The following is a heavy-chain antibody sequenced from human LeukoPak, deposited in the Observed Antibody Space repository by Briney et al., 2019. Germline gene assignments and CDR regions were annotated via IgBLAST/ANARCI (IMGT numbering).Heavy chain of an antibody. V-gene: IGHV5-51*01. CDR2: IYPGDSDT. CDR3: ARAKTIRDGYNDY. J-gene: IGHJ4*02. Sequence: GESLKISCKASGYSFTNYWIGWVRQMLGKGLEWMGIIYPGDSDTRYSPSFQGQVTISADKSVSTAYLQWSSLKASDTAMYYCARAKTIRDGYNDYWGQGTLVTVFS. CDR1: GYSFTNYW. D-gene: IGHD5-24*01.